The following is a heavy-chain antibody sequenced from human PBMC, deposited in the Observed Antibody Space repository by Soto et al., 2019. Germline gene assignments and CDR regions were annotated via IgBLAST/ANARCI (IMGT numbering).Heavy chain of an antibody. D-gene: IGHD3-10*01. Sequence: PSETLSLTCTVSGGSITTSSYFWGWIRQPPGKGLEWIGDIYYVGSTFYNPSLKSRVTISVDTSKSQFSLNLNSVTAADTALYFCAPLVRYYGSGDYRYYFDYWGQGALVTVSS. CDR1: GGSITTSSYF. CDR3: APLVRYYGSGDYRYYFDY. J-gene: IGHJ4*02. CDR2: IYYVGST. V-gene: IGHV4-39*01.